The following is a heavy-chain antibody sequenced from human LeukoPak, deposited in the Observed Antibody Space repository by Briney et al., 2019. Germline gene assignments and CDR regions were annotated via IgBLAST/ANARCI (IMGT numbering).Heavy chain of an antibody. D-gene: IGHD4-17*01. J-gene: IGHJ6*03. CDR1: GGSISSYY. CDR3: ARGPYGDLYYYYYMDV. CDR2: IYYGGST. Sequence: PSETLSLTCTVSGGSISSYYWSWIRQPPGKGLEWIGYIYYGGSTNYNPSLKSRVTISVDTSKNQFSLKLSSVTAADTAVYYCARGPYGDLYYYYYMDVWGKGTTVTISS. V-gene: IGHV4-59*01.